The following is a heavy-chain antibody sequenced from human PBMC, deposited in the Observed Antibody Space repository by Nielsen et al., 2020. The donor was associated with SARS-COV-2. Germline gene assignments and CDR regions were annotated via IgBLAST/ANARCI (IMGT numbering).Heavy chain of an antibody. D-gene: IGHD2-21*01. CDR3: ARAVVPRYYLDY. Sequence: GGSLRLSCAASGFIFSNYEMTWVRQAPGKGLEWISYISGSGLTIYYADSVKGRFTISRDNAKNSLYLQMNGLRAEDTAVYYCARAVVPRYYLDYWGQGTLVSVSS. J-gene: IGHJ4*02. CDR2: ISGSGLTI. CDR1: GFIFSNYE. V-gene: IGHV3-48*03.